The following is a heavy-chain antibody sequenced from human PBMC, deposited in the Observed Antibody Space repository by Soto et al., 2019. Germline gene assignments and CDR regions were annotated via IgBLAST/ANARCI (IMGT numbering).Heavy chain of an antibody. CDR2: IYHSGST. Sequence: ASETLSLTCAVSGYSISSGYYWGWIRQPPGKGLEWIGSIYHSGSTYYNPSLKSRVTISVDTSKNQFSLKLSSVTAADTAVYYCARESAAPGDYYYYGMDVWGQGTTVTVSS. J-gene: IGHJ6*02. CDR1: GYSISSGYY. CDR3: ARESAAPGDYYYYGMDV. V-gene: IGHV4-38-2*02. D-gene: IGHD6-6*01.